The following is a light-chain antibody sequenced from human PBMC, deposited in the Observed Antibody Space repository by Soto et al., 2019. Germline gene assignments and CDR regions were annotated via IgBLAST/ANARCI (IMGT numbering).Light chain of an antibody. V-gene: IGKV1-33*01. CDR2: DAS. J-gene: IGKJ1*01. CDR1: EDISNY. Sequence: DIQMTQSPSSLSASVGDRVTITCQASEDISNYLIWYQQKPGKAPKLLIYDASNLETGVPSRFSGRGSGTDFTFTISSLQPEDIATYYCQQYDTLPPTFGQGTKVEIK. CDR3: QQYDTLPPT.